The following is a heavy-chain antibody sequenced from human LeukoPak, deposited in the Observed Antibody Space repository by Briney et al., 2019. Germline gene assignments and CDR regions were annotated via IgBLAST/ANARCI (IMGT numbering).Heavy chain of an antibody. CDR3: ARYYDSSGYRGDYFDY. Sequence: GGSLRLSCAASGFTFSSYRMNWVRQAPGKGLEWVSSISSSSSYIYYADSMKGRFTISRDNAKNSLYLQMNSLRAEDTAVYYCARYYDSSGYRGDYFDYWGQGTLVTVSS. CDR1: GFTFSSYR. D-gene: IGHD3-22*01. CDR2: ISSSSSYI. J-gene: IGHJ4*02. V-gene: IGHV3-21*01.